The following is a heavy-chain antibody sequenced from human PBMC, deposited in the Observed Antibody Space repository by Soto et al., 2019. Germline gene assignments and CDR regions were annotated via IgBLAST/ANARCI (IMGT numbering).Heavy chain of an antibody. CDR3: SRERFSSSQKLFYYYAMDV. Sequence: ASVKVSCKASGYTFAAYYMYWVRQAPGQGLEWMGWINPNSGATNYAQRFQGRVTMTRDTSVSTVYMELSRLRSDDTAVYYCSRERFSSSQKLFYYYAMDVWGQGTTVTVSS. V-gene: IGHV1-2*02. D-gene: IGHD6-6*01. CDR1: GYTFAAYY. J-gene: IGHJ6*02. CDR2: INPNSGAT.